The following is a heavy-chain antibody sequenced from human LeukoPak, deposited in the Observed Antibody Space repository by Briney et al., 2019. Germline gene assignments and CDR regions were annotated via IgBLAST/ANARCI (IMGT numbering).Heavy chain of an antibody. V-gene: IGHV3-30-3*01. Sequence: GGSLRLSCAASGFTFSSYAMHWVRQAPGKGLEWVAVISYDGSNKYYADSVKGRFTISRDNSKNTLYLQMNSLRAEDTAVYYCARGSGYIDYWGQGTLVTVSS. CDR3: ARGSGYIDY. D-gene: IGHD3-3*01. J-gene: IGHJ4*02. CDR1: GFTFSSYA. CDR2: ISYDGSNK.